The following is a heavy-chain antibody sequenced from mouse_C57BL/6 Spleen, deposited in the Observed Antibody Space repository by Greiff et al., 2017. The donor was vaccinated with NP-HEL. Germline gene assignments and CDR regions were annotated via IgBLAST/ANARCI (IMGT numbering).Heavy chain of an antibody. CDR1: GYTFTSYW. V-gene: IGHV1-50*01. D-gene: IGHD2-4*01. CDR2: IDPSDSYT. J-gene: IGHJ3*01. CDR3: AALYYDYSWFAY. Sequence: QVQLQQPGAELVKPGASVKLSCKASGYTFTSYWMQWVKQRPGQGLEWIGEIDPSDSYTNYNQKFKGKATLTVDTSSSTAYMQLISLTSEASAVYYCAALYYDYSWFAYWGPGTLVTVSA.